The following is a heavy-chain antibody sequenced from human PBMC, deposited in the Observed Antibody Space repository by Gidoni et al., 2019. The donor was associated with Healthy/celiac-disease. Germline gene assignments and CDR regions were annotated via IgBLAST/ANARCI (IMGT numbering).Heavy chain of an antibody. CDR3: AKDGTSSIAARFDAFDI. V-gene: IGHV3-30*18. CDR1: GFTFSSYG. D-gene: IGHD6-6*01. CDR2: ISYDGSNK. Sequence: QVQLVESGGGVVQPGRSLRLSCAASGFTFSSYGMHWVRQAPGTGLEWVAVISYDGSNKYYADSVKGRFTISRDNSKNTLYLQMNSLRAEDTAVYYCAKDGTSSIAARFDAFDIWGQGTMVTVSS. J-gene: IGHJ3*02.